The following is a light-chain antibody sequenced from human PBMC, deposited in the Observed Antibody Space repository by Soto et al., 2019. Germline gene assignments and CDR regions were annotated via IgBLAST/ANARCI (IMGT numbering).Light chain of an antibody. CDR3: QQRSNWPGT. CDR1: QSVSSY. J-gene: IGKJ2*01. Sequence: EIVLTQSPATRSLSPGERATLSCRASQSVSSYLAWYQQKPGQAPRLLIYDASSRATGIPARFSGSGSGTDYTLTISSLEPEDFAVYYCQQRSNWPGTFGQGTKLEIK. CDR2: DAS. V-gene: IGKV3-11*01.